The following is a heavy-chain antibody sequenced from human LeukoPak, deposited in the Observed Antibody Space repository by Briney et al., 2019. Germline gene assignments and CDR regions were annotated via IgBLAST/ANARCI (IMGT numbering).Heavy chain of an antibody. V-gene: IGHV1-69*13. D-gene: IGHD1-26*01. CDR2: IIPIFGTA. J-gene: IGHJ4*02. CDR3: AGGYSGSSGAFDY. Sequence: GASVKVSCKASGGTFSSYAISWVRQAPGQGLEWMGGIIPIFGTANYAQKFQGRVTITADESTSTAYMELSSLRSGDTAVYYCAGGYSGSSGAFDYWGQGTLVTVSS. CDR1: GGTFSSYA.